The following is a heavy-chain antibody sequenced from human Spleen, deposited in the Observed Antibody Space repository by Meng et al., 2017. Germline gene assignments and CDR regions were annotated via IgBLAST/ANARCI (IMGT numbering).Heavy chain of an antibody. CDR1: GFTFSSYW. CDR3: ARDTAGYSNRLDY. V-gene: IGHV3-74*01. J-gene: IGHJ4*02. Sequence: EVQLVESGGGLVKPGGSLRLSCAASGFTFSSYWMHWVRQVPGKGLVWVSRINSDGSSTNYADSVKGRFTISRDNAKNTLYMQMNSLRAEDTAMYYCARDTAGYSNRLDYWGQGTLVTVSS. CDR2: INSDGSST. D-gene: IGHD6-13*01.